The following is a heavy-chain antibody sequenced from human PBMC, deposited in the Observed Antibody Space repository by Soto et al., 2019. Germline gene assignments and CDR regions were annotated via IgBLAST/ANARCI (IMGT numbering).Heavy chain of an antibody. CDR3: ARDGGSWVYYYYYMDV. CDR1: GFTFSSYA. D-gene: IGHD3-16*01. Sequence: PGGSLRLSCAASGFTFSSYAMSWVRQAPGKGLEWVSSISSSSSYIYYADSVKGRFTISRDNAKNSLYLQMNSLRAEGTAVYYCARDGGSWVYYYYYMDVWGRGTTVTGSS. CDR2: ISSSSSYI. J-gene: IGHJ6*03. V-gene: IGHV3-21*01.